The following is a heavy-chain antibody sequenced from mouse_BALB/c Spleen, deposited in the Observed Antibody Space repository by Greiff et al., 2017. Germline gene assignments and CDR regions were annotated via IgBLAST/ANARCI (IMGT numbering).Heavy chain of an antibody. CDR1: GYAFSSSW. CDR2: IYPGDGDT. CDR3: ARNYGNYYAMDY. Sequence: VQLQQSGPELVKPGASVKISCKASGYAFSSSWMNWVKQRPGQGLEWIGRIYPGDGDTNYNGKFKGKATLTADKSSSTAYMQLSSLTSVDSAVYFCARNYGNYYAMDYWGQGTSVTVSS. D-gene: IGHD2-1*01. J-gene: IGHJ4*01. V-gene: IGHV1-82*01.